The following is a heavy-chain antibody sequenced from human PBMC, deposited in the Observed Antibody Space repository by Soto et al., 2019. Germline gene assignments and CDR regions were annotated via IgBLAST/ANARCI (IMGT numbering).Heavy chain of an antibody. Sequence: LRLSFAASGFIFISYGMHWVRQAPGRGLEWVTVISNDGNRKYYGESVKGRFSVSRDNDKDTLYLQMNGLRPEDTGVYYCAKDRRQLSALDMWGQGTTVTVSS. V-gene: IGHV3-30*18. CDR2: ISNDGNRK. J-gene: IGHJ3*02. D-gene: IGHD6-6*01. CDR1: GFIFISYG. CDR3: AKDRRQLSALDM.